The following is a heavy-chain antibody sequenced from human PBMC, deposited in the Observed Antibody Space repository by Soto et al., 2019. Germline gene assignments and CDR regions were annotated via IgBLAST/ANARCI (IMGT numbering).Heavy chain of an antibody. CDR1: GFTFSSYE. J-gene: IGHJ6*04. CDR3: SRAYSGRLQRRADYYFAREG. D-gene: IGHD2-21*02. Sequence: PGGSLRLSCAASGFTFSSYEMNWVRQAPGKGLEWFSYISSSGITIYYADSVNGRFTISIDNSKNSLYLQMNSLRAEDTAVYYFSRAYSGRLQRRADYYFAREGWGEGTTVTVSS. V-gene: IGHV3-48*03. CDR2: ISSSGITI.